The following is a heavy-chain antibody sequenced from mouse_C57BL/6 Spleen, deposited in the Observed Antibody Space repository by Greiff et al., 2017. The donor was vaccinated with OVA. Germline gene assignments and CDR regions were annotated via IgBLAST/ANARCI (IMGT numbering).Heavy chain of an antibody. CDR2: IYPGAGDT. Sequence: VQLQQSGAELVKPGASVKISCKASGYAFSSYWMNWVKQRPGRGLEWIGQIYPGAGDTNYNGKFKGKATLTADKSSSTAYMQLSSLTSEDSAVYFCAREGYDYDGDAMDYWGQGTSVTVAS. J-gene: IGHJ4*01. CDR1: GYAFSSYW. D-gene: IGHD2-4*01. V-gene: IGHV1-80*01. CDR3: AREGYDYDGDAMDY.